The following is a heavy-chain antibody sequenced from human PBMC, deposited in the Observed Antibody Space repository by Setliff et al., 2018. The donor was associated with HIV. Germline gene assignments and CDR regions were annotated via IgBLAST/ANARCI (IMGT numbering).Heavy chain of an antibody. Sequence: SETLSLTCAVSGYSISSGYYWGWIRQHPGKGLEWIGSIYHSGRTYYNPSLKSRVTISVDTSKNQFSLKLSSVTAADTAVEYCARLTTHLEGAAAGNWGQGTLVTVSS. V-gene: IGHV4-38-2*01. CDR1: GYSISSGYY. J-gene: IGHJ4*02. CDR3: ARLTTHLEGAAAGN. D-gene: IGHD6-13*01. CDR2: IYHSGRT.